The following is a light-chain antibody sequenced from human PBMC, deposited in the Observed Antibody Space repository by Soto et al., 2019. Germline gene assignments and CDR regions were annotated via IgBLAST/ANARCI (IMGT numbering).Light chain of an antibody. J-gene: IGKJ2*01. Sequence: DIQMTQSLSSLSASVGDSVTITCRASQSISNSLTWYQQKPGKAPKFLIYVASTLQRGVQSRFTSSGSRTDFNLTISRLQPEDFATYYCQQTFSPPYSFGQGTKLEIK. CDR1: QSISNS. V-gene: IGKV1-39*01. CDR3: QQTFSPPYS. CDR2: VAS.